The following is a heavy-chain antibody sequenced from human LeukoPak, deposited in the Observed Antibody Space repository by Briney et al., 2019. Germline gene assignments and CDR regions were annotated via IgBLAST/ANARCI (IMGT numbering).Heavy chain of an antibody. D-gene: IGHD1-1*01. J-gene: IGHJ4*02. CDR2: ISGSGDAT. Sequence: PGGSLRLSCAASGFTFTTYAMTWVRRAPGKGLEWVSAISGSGDATYYADSVKGRFTISRDNSENTVYLQVSSLRAEDTAVYYCARSSGTSGTTSRVLHYWGQGALVTVSS. V-gene: IGHV3-23*01. CDR1: GFTFTTYA. CDR3: ARSSGTSGTTSRVLHY.